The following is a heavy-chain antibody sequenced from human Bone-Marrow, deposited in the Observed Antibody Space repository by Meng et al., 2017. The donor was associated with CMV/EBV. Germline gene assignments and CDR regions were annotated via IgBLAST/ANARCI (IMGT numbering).Heavy chain of an antibody. D-gene: IGHD3-22*01. V-gene: IGHV1-2*02. CDR1: EYTFTDYY. J-gene: IGHJ4*02. Sequence: ASVKVSCKASEYTFTDYYVHWVRQAPGQGLEWVGWINPNSGGTNYAQKFQGRVTVTRDTSISTVYMELRSLRSDDTAVFYCARAGGSSGFPEHWGQGTQVNVSS. CDR3: ARAGGSSGFPEH. CDR2: INPNSGGT.